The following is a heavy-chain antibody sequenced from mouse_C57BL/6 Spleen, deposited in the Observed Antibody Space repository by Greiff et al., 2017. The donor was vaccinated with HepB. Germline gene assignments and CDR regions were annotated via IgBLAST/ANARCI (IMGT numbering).Heavy chain of an antibody. V-gene: IGHV1-52*01. CDR3: AYDYLDV. Sequence: VHLVESGAELVRPGSSVKLSCKASGYTFTSYWMHWVKQRPIQGLEWIGNIDPSDSETHYNQKFKDKATLTVDKSSSTAYMQLSSLTSEDSAVYYCAYDYLDVWGTGTTVTVSS. D-gene: IGHD2-3*01. CDR2: IDPSDSET. J-gene: IGHJ1*03. CDR1: GYTFTSYW.